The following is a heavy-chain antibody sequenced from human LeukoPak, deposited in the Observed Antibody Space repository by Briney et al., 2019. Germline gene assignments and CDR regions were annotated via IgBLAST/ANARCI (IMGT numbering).Heavy chain of an antibody. CDR3: AREVGSSGYYSRPVPLFIDY. Sequence: ASVKVSCKTSGYTFRDYGITWVRQAPGQGLEWMGWISAYNGNTNYAQKLQGRVTMTTDTSTSTAYMELRSLRSDDTAVYYCAREVGSSGYYSRPVPLFIDYWGQGTLVTVSS. D-gene: IGHD3-22*01. CDR2: ISAYNGNT. V-gene: IGHV1-18*01. CDR1: GYTFRDYG. J-gene: IGHJ4*02.